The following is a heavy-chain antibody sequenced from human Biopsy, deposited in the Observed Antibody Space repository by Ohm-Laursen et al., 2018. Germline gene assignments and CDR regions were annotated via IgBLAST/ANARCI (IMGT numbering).Heavy chain of an antibody. J-gene: IGHJ5*02. V-gene: IGHV4-4*07. CDR3: ARDRDQRGWFDP. Sequence: TLSLTCTVSGGSLSSYSWSWIRQPAGKGLEWIGQIYTSGITNYNPSLKSRVTMSVDTSKNKFSLRVSSVTAADTAVYYCARDRDQRGWFDPWGQGTLVTVSS. CDR1: GGSLSSYS. CDR2: IYTSGIT. D-gene: IGHD2-2*01.